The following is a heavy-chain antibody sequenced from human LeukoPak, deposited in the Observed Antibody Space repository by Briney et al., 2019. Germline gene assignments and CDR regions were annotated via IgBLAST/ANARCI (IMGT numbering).Heavy chain of an antibody. CDR3: ARADCSGGSCYSKYYYYYGMDV. J-gene: IGHJ6*02. CDR1: GFTFSSYS. D-gene: IGHD2-15*01. V-gene: IGHV3-48*01. Sequence: PGGSLRLSCAASGFTFSSYSMNWVRQAPGKGLEWVSYISSSSSIIYYADSVKGRFTISRDNAKNSLYLQMNSLRAEDTAAYYCARADCSGGSCYSKYYYYYGMDVWGQGTTVTVSS. CDR2: ISSSSSII.